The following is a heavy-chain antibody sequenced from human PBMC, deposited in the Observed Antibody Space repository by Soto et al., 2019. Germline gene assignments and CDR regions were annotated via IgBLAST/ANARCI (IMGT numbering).Heavy chain of an antibody. CDR3: ARVQRYSSSPQTYYYGMDV. CDR1: GYTFTGYY. Sequence: WASVKVSCKASGYTFTGYYMHLVRQAPGQGLEWMGWINPNSGGTNYAQKFQGRVTMTRDTSVSTAYMELSRLRSDDTAVYYCARVQRYSSSPQTYYYGMDVWGQGTTVTVSS. D-gene: IGHD6-6*01. CDR2: INPNSGGT. J-gene: IGHJ6*02. V-gene: IGHV1-2*02.